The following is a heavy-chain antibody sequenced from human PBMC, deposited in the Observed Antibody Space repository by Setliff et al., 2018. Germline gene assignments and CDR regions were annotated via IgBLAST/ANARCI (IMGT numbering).Heavy chain of an antibody. J-gene: IGHJ3*02. CDR1: GFSFSSYA. V-gene: IGHV3-33*08. Sequence: PGGSLRLSCVVSGFSFSSYAMHWVRQAPGKGLDWVAYIWYDGSYTYYTGSVKGRFTISRDNSRNTVYLQMNSLRAEDTAVYYCAGDPPYSGYAFHIWGQGTMVTVSS. CDR2: IWYDGSYT. D-gene: IGHD5-12*01. CDR3: AGDPPYSGYAFHI.